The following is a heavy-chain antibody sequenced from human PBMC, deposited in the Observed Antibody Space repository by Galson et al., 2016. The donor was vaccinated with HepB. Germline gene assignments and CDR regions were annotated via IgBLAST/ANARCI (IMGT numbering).Heavy chain of an antibody. CDR1: GGSISSSNYY. J-gene: IGHJ2*01. Sequence: ETLSLTCTVSGGSISSSNYYWGWIRQPPGKGLEWIGSIYYSGSTYYSPSLKSRVTISVDTSKNQFSLKLSSVTAADTAVYYCASRETFVYYWYFDLWGQGTQVTVSS. V-gene: IGHV4-39*01. CDR2: IYYSGST. CDR3: ASRETFVYYWYFDL.